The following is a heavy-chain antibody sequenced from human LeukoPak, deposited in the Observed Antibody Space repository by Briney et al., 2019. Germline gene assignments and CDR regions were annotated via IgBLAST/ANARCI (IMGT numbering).Heavy chain of an antibody. D-gene: IGHD6-6*01. CDR2: ISSSGGNT. CDR1: GFTFSNFA. V-gene: IGHV3-23*01. Sequence: GGSLRLSCAASGFTFSNFAMNWVRQAPGKGLEWVSSISSSGGNTYFADSVKGRFTISRDSSKNTLYLQLNSLRADDTAIYYCARDPFGWSSCDSWGQGTLVTVSS. J-gene: IGHJ5*01. CDR3: ARDPFGWSSCDS.